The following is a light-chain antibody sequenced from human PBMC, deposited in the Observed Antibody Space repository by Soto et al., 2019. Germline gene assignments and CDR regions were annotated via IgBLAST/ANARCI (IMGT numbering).Light chain of an antibody. CDR2: AAS. J-gene: IGKJ5*01. CDR3: QQLNAYPLT. V-gene: IGKV1-27*01. Sequence: DIQMTQSPSTLSASVGDRVTITCRASQGIANYLAWYQHKPGKVPNLLIYAASTLQSGVPSRFSGGGSGTDFTLTISNLQPEDFATYYCQQLNAYPLTFGQGTRLEIK. CDR1: QGIANY.